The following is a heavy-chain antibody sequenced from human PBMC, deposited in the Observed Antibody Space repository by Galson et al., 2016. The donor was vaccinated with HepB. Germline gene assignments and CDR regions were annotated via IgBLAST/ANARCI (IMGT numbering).Heavy chain of an antibody. CDR1: GFTFSDHY. CDR2: TRNKASSYST. J-gene: IGHJ4*02. CDR3: ARDSGTYEIDY. D-gene: IGHD1-26*01. V-gene: IGHV3-72*01. Sequence: SLRLSCAASGFTFSDHYMDWVRQAPGKGLEWVGRTRNKASSYSTEYAASVKGRFTNTRDDSKNSLYLQMNSLKTEDTAVYYCARDSGTYEIDYWGQGTLVTVSS.